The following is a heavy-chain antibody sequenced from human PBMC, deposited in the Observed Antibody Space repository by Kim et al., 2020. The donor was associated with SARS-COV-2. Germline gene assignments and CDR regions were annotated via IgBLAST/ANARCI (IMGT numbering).Heavy chain of an antibody. Sequence: SETLSLTCAVYGGSFSGYYWSWIRQPPGKGLEWIGEINHSGSTNYNPSLKSRVTISVDTSKNQFSLKLSSVTAADTAVYYCARDIGDNYYDSSGYDYWGQGTLVTVSS. D-gene: IGHD3-22*01. CDR3: ARDIGDNYYDSSGYDY. CDR2: INHSGST. V-gene: IGHV4-34*01. CDR1: GGSFSGYY. J-gene: IGHJ4*02.